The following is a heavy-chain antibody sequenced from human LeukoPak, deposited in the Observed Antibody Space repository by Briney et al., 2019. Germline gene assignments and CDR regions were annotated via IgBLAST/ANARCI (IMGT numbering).Heavy chain of an antibody. V-gene: IGHV3-30-3*01. J-gene: IGHJ3*02. CDR1: GFTFSSYA. CDR2: ISYDGSNK. Sequence: GGSLRLSCAASGFTFSSYAMHWVRQAPGKGLEWVAVISYDGSNKYYADSVKGRFTISRDNSKNTLYLQMNSLRAEDTAVYYCARDYWRYSGSYNPHDAFDIWGQGTLVTVSS. D-gene: IGHD1-26*01. CDR3: ARDYWRYSGSYNPHDAFDI.